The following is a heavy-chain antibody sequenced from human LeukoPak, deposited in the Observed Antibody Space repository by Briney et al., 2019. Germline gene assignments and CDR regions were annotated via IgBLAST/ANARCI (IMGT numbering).Heavy chain of an antibody. CDR2: INPSGGST. CDR1: GYTFSSYY. J-gene: IGHJ4*02. CDR3: ARDGGDFDY. Sequence: ASVKASCKASGYTFSSYYIHWVRQAPGQGLEWMGIINPSGGSTSYAQKFQGRVTMTRDMSTSTVYMELSSLRSEDTAVYYCARDGGDFDYWGQGTLVTVSS. V-gene: IGHV1-46*01. D-gene: IGHD2-21*01.